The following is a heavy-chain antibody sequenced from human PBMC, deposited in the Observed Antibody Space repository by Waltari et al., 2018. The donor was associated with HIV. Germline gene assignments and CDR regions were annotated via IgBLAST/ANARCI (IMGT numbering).Heavy chain of an antibody. D-gene: IGHD2-15*01. Sequence: EVQLLESGGGLVQPGGSLRLSCAASGFTFSSYAMSWVRQAPGTGREWVSAISGSGGSTYYADSVKGRFTISRDNSKNTLYLQMNSLRAEDTAVYYCAKDVYCSGGSCYFLGAPYYFDYWGQGTLVTVSS. V-gene: IGHV3-23*01. CDR1: GFTFSSYA. CDR2: ISGSGGST. CDR3: AKDVYCSGGSCYFLGAPYYFDY. J-gene: IGHJ4*02.